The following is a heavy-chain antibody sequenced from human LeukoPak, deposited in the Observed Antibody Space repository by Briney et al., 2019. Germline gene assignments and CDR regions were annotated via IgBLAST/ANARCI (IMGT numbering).Heavy chain of an antibody. D-gene: IGHD5-12*01. J-gene: IGHJ4*02. V-gene: IGHV4-34*01. CDR1: GGSLNGHY. Sequence: PSETLSLTCAVYGGSLNGHYWSWIRQPPGKGLEWIGEGSESGGTKFNPSLKSRVTISVDTSKNQFSLKLSSVSAADTAVYYCVRGRRGYSGYDVWGQGTLVTVSS. CDR2: GSESGGT. CDR3: VRGRRGYSGYDV.